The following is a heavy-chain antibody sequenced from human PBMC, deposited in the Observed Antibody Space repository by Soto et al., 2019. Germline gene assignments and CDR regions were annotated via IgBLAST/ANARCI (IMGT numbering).Heavy chain of an antibody. Sequence: GSLRLSCAASGFTFSSYWMHWVRQAPGKGLVWVSRISSDGSSTSYADSVKGRFTISRDNAKNTLYLQMNSLRAEDTAVYYCARDLGMVSSRWSYNWFDPWGQGTLVTVSS. V-gene: IGHV3-74*01. CDR1: GFTFSSYW. D-gene: IGHD6-13*01. J-gene: IGHJ5*02. CDR3: ARDLGMVSSRWSYNWFDP. CDR2: ISSDGSST.